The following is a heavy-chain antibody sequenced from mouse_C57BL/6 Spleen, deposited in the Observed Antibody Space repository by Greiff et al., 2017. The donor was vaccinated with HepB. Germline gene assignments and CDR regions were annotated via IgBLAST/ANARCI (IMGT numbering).Heavy chain of an antibody. CDR1: GYTFTSYD. D-gene: IGHD4-1*01. Sequence: QVQLQQSGPELVQPGASVKLSCKASGYTFTSYDINWMKQGPGQGLEWIGWIYPSDGSSKYTEKFTGKATLTVDTSSSTAYMGLHSLTSEESAFYFCARGRTGDYAMDYWGQGTSVTVSS. CDR3: ARGRTGDYAMDY. CDR2: IYPSDGSS. J-gene: IGHJ4*01. V-gene: IGHV1-85*01.